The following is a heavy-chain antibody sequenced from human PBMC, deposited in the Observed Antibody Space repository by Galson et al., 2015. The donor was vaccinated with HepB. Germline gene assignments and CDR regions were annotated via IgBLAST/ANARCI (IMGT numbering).Heavy chain of an antibody. Sequence: ETLSLTCTVSGGSISSYYWSWIRQPPGKGLEWIGYIYYSGSTNYNPSLKSRVTISVDTSKNQFSLKLSSVTAADTAVYYCARAEGLSADGGMDVWGQGTTVTVSS. D-gene: IGHD3-3*01. CDR3: ARAEGLSADGGMDV. V-gene: IGHV4-59*01. J-gene: IGHJ6*02. CDR2: IYYSGST. CDR1: GGSISSYY.